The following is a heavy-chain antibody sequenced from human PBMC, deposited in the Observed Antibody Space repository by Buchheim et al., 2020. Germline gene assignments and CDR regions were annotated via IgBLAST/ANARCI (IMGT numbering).Heavy chain of an antibody. CDR3: ARRTLILPSMGWFDP. Sequence: EVQLVQSGAEVKKAGESLRISCKGSGYSFTTYWIGWVRQMPGKGLEWMGIIYPHDSDTRYSPSFQGQVTISADQSTKTTSPQWSSLKASDTAIYYCARRTLILPSMGWFDPWGQGTL. D-gene: IGHD2/OR15-2a*01. CDR2: IYPHDSDT. J-gene: IGHJ5*02. CDR1: GYSFTTYW. V-gene: IGHV5-51*01.